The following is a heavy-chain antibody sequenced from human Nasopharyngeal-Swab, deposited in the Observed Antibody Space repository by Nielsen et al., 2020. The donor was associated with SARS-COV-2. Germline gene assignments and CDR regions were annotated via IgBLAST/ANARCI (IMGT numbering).Heavy chain of an antibody. J-gene: IGHJ3*02. V-gene: IGHV4-39*01. CDR2: IYYSGST. CDR3: ARGFSGLSALLCSSTSCLDAFDI. D-gene: IGHD2-2*01. CDR1: GGSISSSSYY. Sequence: SETLSLTCTVSGGSISSSSYYWGWIRQPPGKGLEWIGSIYYSGSTYYNPSLKSRVTISVDTSKNQFSLKLSSVTAADTAVYYCARGFSGLSALLCSSTSCLDAFDIWGQGTMVTVSS.